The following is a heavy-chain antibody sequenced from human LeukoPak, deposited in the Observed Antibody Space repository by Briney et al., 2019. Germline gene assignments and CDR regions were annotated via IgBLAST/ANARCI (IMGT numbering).Heavy chain of an antibody. Sequence: GRSLRLSCAASGFTFSSYAMHWVRQAPGKGLEGVAVISYDGSNKYYADSVKGRFTNARDNSKNTLYLQMNSLRAEDTAVYYCAGGGSSSWYSSWFDPWGQGTLVTVSS. CDR3: AGGGSSSWYSSWFDP. V-gene: IGHV3-30-3*01. CDR2: ISYDGSNK. CDR1: GFTFSSYA. D-gene: IGHD6-13*01. J-gene: IGHJ5*02.